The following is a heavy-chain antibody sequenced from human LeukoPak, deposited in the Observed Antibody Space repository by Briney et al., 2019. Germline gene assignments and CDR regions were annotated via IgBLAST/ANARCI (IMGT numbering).Heavy chain of an antibody. V-gene: IGHV3-20*04. CDR1: GFTFDDYG. Sequence: GGSLRLSCAASGFTFDDYGMSWVRQAPGKGLEWVSGINWNGGSTGYADSVKGRFTISRDNAKNSLYLQMNSLRAEDTALYYCARVVRDLSGYIHYYYMDVWGKGTTVTVSS. CDR2: INWNGGST. CDR3: ARVVRDLSGYIHYYYMDV. J-gene: IGHJ6*03. D-gene: IGHD5-12*01.